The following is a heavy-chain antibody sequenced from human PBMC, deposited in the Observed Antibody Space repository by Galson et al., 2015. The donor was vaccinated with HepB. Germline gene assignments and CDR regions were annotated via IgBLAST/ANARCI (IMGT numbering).Heavy chain of an antibody. V-gene: IGHV1-18*01. D-gene: IGHD2-2*01. CDR3: ARGGYCSSTSCYSGTYYYYGMDV. Sequence: SVKVSCKASGYSSTQYGISWVRQAPGHGLEWMGWISGYNANTNYAQNLQGRVTMTTDTSTTTVNMELRSLRSDDTAVYYCARGGYCSSTSCYSGTYYYYGMDVWGQGTTVTVSS. CDR1: GYSSTQYG. J-gene: IGHJ6*02. CDR2: ISGYNANT.